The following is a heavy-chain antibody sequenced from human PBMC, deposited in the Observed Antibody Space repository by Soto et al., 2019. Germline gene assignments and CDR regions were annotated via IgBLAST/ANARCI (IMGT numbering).Heavy chain of an antibody. CDR2: IIPIFGTA. J-gene: IGHJ4*02. CDR3: ARDGLRYDTQSGYLPGLDY. CDR1: GGTFSSYA. D-gene: IGHD3-9*01. V-gene: IGHV1-69*01. Sequence: QVQLVQSGAEVKKPGSSVKVSCKASGGTFSSYAISWVRQAPGQGLEWMGGIIPIFGTANYAQKFQGRVTITADESTRPSYMELSSLGSEDAAVYYCARDGLRYDTQSGYLPGLDYWGQGTLVTVSS.